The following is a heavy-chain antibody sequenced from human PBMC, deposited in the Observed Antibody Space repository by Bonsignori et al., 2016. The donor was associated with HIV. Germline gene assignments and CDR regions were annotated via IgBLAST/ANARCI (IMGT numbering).Heavy chain of an antibody. CDR3: TTDTNHCGGDCYLH. V-gene: IGHV3-15*05. D-gene: IGHD2-21*01. CDR2: IKSKIDGGAT. J-gene: IGHJ4*02. Sequence: WIRQAPREGAGVVGRIKSKIDGGATNYVAPVKGRFTISRDDSKSTLYVQMNSLKTEDTAIYYCTTDTNHCGGDCYLHWGQGTLVTVSS.